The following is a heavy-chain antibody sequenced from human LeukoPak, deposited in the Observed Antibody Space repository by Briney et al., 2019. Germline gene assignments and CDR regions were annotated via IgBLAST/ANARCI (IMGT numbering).Heavy chain of an antibody. V-gene: IGHV3-7*03. CDR3: ARDYYENIAHSHMLPF. CDR1: GFTFSSYW. Sequence: GGSLRLSCAASGFTFSSYWMTCVRQAPGKGLEWVANIKQDGGESYYVDSVKGRFTISRENAKNSLYLQMNNLRAEDTAVYYCARDYYENIAHSHMLPFWGQGTLVTVSS. J-gene: IGHJ4*02. CDR2: IKQDGGES. D-gene: IGHD1-26*01.